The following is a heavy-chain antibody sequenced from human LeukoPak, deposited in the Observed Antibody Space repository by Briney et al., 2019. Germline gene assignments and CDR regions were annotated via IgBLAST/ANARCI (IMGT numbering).Heavy chain of an antibody. Sequence: ASVKVSCKASGYTFTSYYMHWVRQAPGHRLEWMGIINPSGGGTSYAQKFQGRVTMTRDTSTRTVYMERSRLRAEDTAVYYGSLDRGYYYDSSGYFPDYWGQGTLVTVSS. CDR2: INPSGGGT. D-gene: IGHD3-22*01. J-gene: IGHJ4*02. V-gene: IGHV1-46*01. CDR3: SLDRGYYYDSSGYFPDY. CDR1: GYTFTSYY.